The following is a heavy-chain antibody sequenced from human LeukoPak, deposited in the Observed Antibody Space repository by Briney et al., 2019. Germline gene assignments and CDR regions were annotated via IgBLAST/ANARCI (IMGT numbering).Heavy chain of an antibody. CDR1: GFTFSSYS. D-gene: IGHD2-2*01. CDR3: AKDMGWYCSSTSCYALDY. J-gene: IGHJ4*02. CDR2: ISSSSSYI. Sequence: GGSLRLSCAASGFTFSSYSMNWVRQAPGKGLEWVSSISSSSSYIYYADSVKGRFTISRDNAKNSLYLQMNSLRAEDTALYYCAKDMGWYCSSTSCYALDYWGQGTLVTVSS. V-gene: IGHV3-21*04.